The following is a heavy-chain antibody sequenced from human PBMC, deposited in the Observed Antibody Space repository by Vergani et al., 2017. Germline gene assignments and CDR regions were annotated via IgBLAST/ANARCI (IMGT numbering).Heavy chain of an antibody. CDR3: AKGGTTMKLACDY. CDR2: ISDGGGGT. Sequence: EVQLLESGGGLVQPGGSLRLSCAASGFTFSSYAMSWVRQAPGKGLEWVSAISDGGGGTYYADSVKGRFTISRDNSRNTLELQMNSLRAEDTAVYYCAKGGTTMKLACDYWGQGTLVTVSS. D-gene: IGHD4-11*01. V-gene: IGHV3-23*01. J-gene: IGHJ4*02. CDR1: GFTFSSYA.